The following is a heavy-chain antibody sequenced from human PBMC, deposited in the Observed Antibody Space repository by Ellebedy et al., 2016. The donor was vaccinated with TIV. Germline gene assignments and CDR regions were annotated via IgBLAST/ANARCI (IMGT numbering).Heavy chain of an antibody. CDR2: IIPIFGTA. J-gene: IGHJ2*01. Sequence: SVKVSCXASGGTFSSYAISWVRQAPGQGLEWMGGIIPIFGTANYAQKFQGRVTITADESTSTAYMELSSLRSEDTAVYYCARDRGAEIAAAGTPAGYWYFDLWGRGTLVTVSS. CDR3: ARDRGAEIAAAGTPAGYWYFDL. CDR1: GGTFSSYA. V-gene: IGHV1-69*13. D-gene: IGHD6-13*01.